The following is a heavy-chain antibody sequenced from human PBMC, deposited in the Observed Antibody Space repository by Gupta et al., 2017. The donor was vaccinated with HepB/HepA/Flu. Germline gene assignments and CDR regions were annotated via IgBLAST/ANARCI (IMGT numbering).Heavy chain of an antibody. V-gene: IGHV3-23*01. D-gene: IGHD6-6*01. J-gene: IGHJ6*03. CDR1: GFTFSRYA. Sequence: VQLLESGGGLVQPGGSLRLSCAASGFTFSRYAMSWVRPAPGKGLEWVSAIRGSGGSTYYADAVKGRFTISRDNSKNTLYLQMNSLRAEDTAVYYCAKADSSSSSLYYYYYMDVWGKGTTVTVSS. CDR2: IRGSGGST. CDR3: AKADSSSSSLYYYYYMDV.